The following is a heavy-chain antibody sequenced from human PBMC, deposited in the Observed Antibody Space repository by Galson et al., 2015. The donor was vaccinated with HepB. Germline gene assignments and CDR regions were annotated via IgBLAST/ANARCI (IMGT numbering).Heavy chain of an antibody. CDR2: ISYDGSNK. J-gene: IGHJ4*02. CDR1: GFTFSSYA. V-gene: IGHV3-30-3*01. D-gene: IGHD6-13*01. CDR3: ARVRIIAAAGTITGRYFDY. Sequence: LRLSCAASGFTFSSYAMHWVRQAPGKGLEWVAVISYDGSNKYYADSAKGRFTISRDNSKNTLYLQMNSLRAEDTAVYYCARVRIIAAAGTITGRYFDYWGQGTLVTVSS.